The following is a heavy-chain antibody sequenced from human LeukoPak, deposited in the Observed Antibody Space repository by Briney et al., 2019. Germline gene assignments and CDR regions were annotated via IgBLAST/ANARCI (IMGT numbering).Heavy chain of an antibody. CDR2: ISSSSSYI. J-gene: IGHJ5*02. CDR3: ARDWDSSSWWRWFDP. Sequence: GGSLSLSCAASGFTFSSYSMKGVRRAPGKGLEWVSSISSSSSYIYYEDSVKGRFNISRDNAKNSLYLQMNSLRAEDTAVYYCARDWDSSSWWRWFDPWGQGTLVTVSS. CDR1: GFTFSSYS. V-gene: IGHV3-21*01. D-gene: IGHD6-13*01.